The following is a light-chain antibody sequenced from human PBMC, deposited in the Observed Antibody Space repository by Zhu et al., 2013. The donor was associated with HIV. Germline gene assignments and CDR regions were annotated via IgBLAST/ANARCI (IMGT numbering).Light chain of an antibody. V-gene: IGLV2-14*01. J-gene: IGLJ2*01. CDR1: SSDVGGYNS. CDR2: EVS. Sequence: QSALTQPASVSGSPGQSITISCTGTSSDVGGYNSVSWFQQHPDTAPKLLIYEVSNRPSGISNRFSGSKSGNTASLTISGLQTEDEADYYCSSYTSRSTPVFGGGTKVTVL. CDR3: SSYTSRSTPV.